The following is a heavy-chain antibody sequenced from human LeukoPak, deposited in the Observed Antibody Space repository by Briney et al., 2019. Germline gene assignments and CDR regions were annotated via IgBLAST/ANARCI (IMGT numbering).Heavy chain of an antibody. J-gene: IGHJ4*02. CDR3: AREGASQDVRGFDY. CDR1: RFIFTAYW. CDR2: TKQDGSEK. D-gene: IGHD3-10*02. V-gene: IGHV3-7*01. Sequence: GGSLRLSCAASRFIFTAYWMSWVRRAPGKGLEWVANTKQDGSEKYYMDSVKGRFTISRDNAKNSLYLQMNSLRVEDTAVYFCAREGASQDVRGFDYWGQGTQVTVSS.